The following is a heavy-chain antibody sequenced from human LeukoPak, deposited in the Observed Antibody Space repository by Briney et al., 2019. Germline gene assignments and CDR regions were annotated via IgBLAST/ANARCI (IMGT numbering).Heavy chain of an antibody. D-gene: IGHD4-17*01. J-gene: IGHJ6*03. CDR2: ISGSGGST. CDR3: AKDPPVTRPYYYYYYMDV. Sequence: GGSLRLSCAASGFTFSSYAMSWVRQAPGKGLEWVSAISGSGGSTYYADSVKGRFTISRDNSKNTLYLQMNSLRAEDTAVYYCAKDPPVTRPYYYYYYMDVWGKGTTVTVSS. V-gene: IGHV3-23*01. CDR1: GFTFSSYA.